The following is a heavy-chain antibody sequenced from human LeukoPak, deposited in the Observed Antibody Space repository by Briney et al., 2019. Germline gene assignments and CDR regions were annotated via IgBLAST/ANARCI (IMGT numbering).Heavy chain of an antibody. CDR3: ARGRGEYSSGWQKHYYYYGMDV. V-gene: IGHV1-8*01. Sequence: GASVKVSCKASGYTFTSYDINWVRQATGQGLEWMGWMNPNSGNTGYAQKFQGRVTMTRNTSISTAYMELSSLRSEDTAVYYCARGRGEYSSGWQKHYYYYGMDVWGQGTTVTVSS. D-gene: IGHD6-19*01. CDR1: GYTFTSYD. J-gene: IGHJ6*02. CDR2: MNPNSGNT.